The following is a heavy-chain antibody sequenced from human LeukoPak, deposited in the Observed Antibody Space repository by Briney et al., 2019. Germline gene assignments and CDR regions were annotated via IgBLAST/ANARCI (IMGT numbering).Heavy chain of an antibody. CDR2: IIPILDIA. J-gene: IGHJ4*02. Sequence: GSSVKVSCKASGGTFNNYTMRWVGQAPGQGREGMGGIIPILDIANYAQKFQGRVTITADKSTTTAYMDLSSLRSEDTAVYYCARDRGDGYDYWGQGTLVTVSS. V-gene: IGHV1-69*04. CDR3: ARDRGDGYDY. CDR1: GGTFNNYT. D-gene: IGHD5-24*01.